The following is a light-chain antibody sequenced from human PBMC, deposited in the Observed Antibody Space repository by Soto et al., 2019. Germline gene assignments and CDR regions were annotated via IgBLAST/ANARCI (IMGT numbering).Light chain of an antibody. CDR1: QSISSY. CDR2: TAS. J-gene: IGKJ1*01. V-gene: IGKV1-5*03. CDR3: QQYNSDPWT. Sequence: DIQMTQSPSTLSASVGDRVTITCRASQSISSYLAWYQQKPGKAPKLLIYTASSLESGVPSRFSGSGSGTDFTLTISSLQPDDVETYYCQQYNSDPWTFGQGTKVEIK.